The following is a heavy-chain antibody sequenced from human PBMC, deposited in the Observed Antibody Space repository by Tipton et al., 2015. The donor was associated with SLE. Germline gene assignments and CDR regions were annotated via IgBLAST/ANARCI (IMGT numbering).Heavy chain of an antibody. Sequence: TLSLTCAVYGGSFSGYYWSWIRQPPGKGLEWIGESNPSGNTNYNPSLKSRVTIFVDMSKSQFSLNLNLVTAADTAIYYCARRKYYYMDVWGKGATVTVSS. CDR2: SNPSGNT. CDR3: ARRKYYYMDV. V-gene: IGHV4-34*01. J-gene: IGHJ6*03. CDR1: GGSFSGYY.